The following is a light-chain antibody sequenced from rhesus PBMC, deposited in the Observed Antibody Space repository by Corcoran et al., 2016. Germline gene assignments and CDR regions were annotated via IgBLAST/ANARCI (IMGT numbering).Light chain of an antibody. CDR3: QQYNNWNT. J-gene: IGKJ3*01. V-gene: IGKV3S9*01. Sequence: EIVMTQSPATLSLSPGERATLSCRASQSVSSYVAWYQQKPEQAPRLLIYGASSRPPGIPDRLRGSGAGTDCTIIISSLEPEDVGVYYCQQYNNWNTFGPGTKLDIK. CDR2: GAS. CDR1: QSVSSY.